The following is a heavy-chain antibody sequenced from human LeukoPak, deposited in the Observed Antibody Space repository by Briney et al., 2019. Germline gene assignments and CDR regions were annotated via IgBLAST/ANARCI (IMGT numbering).Heavy chain of an antibody. CDR1: GFTFNSYV. CDR2: INGGGGNT. D-gene: IGHD1-26*01. V-gene: IGHV3-23*01. CDR3: AKDTVVGATTNLFDY. Sequence: GGSLRLSCAASGFTFNSYVMSWVRQAPGKGLEWVSAINGGGGNTYYADSVKGRFTISRDNSKNTLYLQMNSLGAEDTAVHYCAKDTVVGATTNLFDYWGQGTLVTASS. J-gene: IGHJ4*02.